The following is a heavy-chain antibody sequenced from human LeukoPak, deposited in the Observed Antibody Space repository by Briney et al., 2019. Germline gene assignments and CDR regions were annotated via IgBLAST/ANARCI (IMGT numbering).Heavy chain of an antibody. J-gene: IGHJ4*02. CDR2: ISYDGSSE. V-gene: IGHV3-30*04. CDR1: GFTFSSYA. D-gene: IGHD3-10*01. Sequence: PGGSLRLSCAASGFTFSSYAMHWVRQAPDKGLEWVAVISYDGSSEYYADSVKGRFTISRDNSKNTLYLQMNSLRAEDTAVYYCAKGAITMVRGVIITYQLGNFDYWGQGTLVTVSS. CDR3: AKGAITMVRGVIITYQLGNFDY.